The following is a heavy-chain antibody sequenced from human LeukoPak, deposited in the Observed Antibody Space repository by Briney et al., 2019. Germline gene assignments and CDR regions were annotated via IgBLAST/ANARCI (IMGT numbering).Heavy chain of an antibody. CDR1: GFTFSNYW. J-gene: IGHJ5*02. CDR3: AREISSWYRTEGRFDP. D-gene: IGHD6-13*01. V-gene: IGHV3-7*01. Sequence: PGGSLRLSCAPSGFTFSNYWMSWVRQAPGKGLEWVANIKQDGSETYYVDSVRSRFTISRDNAKNSLYLQMNSLRAEDTAIYYCAREISSWYRTEGRFDPWGQGTPVTVSS. CDR2: IKQDGSET.